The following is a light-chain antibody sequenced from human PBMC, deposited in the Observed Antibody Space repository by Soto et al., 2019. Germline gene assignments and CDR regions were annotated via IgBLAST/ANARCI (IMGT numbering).Light chain of an antibody. J-gene: IGKJ1*01. CDR3: QQYNSYSGWT. V-gene: IGKV1-5*01. Sequence: DIPMTQSPSTLSASVGDRVTITCRASQSISSWLAWYQQKPGKAPKLLIYDASSLESGVPSRFSGSGSGTEFTLPISSLQPDDFSTYYCQQYNSYSGWTFGQGTKVEIK. CDR1: QSISSW. CDR2: DAS.